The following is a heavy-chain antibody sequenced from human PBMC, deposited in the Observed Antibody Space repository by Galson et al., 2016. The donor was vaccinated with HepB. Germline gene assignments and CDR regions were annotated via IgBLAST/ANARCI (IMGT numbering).Heavy chain of an antibody. Sequence: SLRLSCAASGFAFSTYGMHRVRQTAGKGLEWVAVIWYDGNNKYYADSVKGRFTVSRDNSRNTLFLQMNSLRGEDTAVYYCARVVPHRDHGDVGFDPWGQGTLVTVSS. CDR2: IWYDGNNK. D-gene: IGHD4/OR15-4a*01. CDR3: ARVVPHRDHGDVGFDP. V-gene: IGHV3-33*01. CDR1: GFAFSTYG. J-gene: IGHJ5*02.